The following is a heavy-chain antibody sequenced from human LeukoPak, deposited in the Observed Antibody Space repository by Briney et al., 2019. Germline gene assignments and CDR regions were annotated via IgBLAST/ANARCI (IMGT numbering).Heavy chain of an antibody. CDR2: INHSGST. Sequence: SETLSLTCTVSGGSISSSSYYWGWIRQPPGKGLEWIGEINHSGSTNYNPSLKSRVTISVDTSKNQFSLKLSSVTAADTAVYYCARRTSGWYVPYYYMDVWGKGTTVTVSS. D-gene: IGHD6-19*01. CDR3: ARRTSGWYVPYYYMDV. CDR1: GGSISSSSYY. V-gene: IGHV4-39*07. J-gene: IGHJ6*03.